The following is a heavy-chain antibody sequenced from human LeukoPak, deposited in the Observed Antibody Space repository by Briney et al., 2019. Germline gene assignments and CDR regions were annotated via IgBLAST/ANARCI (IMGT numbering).Heavy chain of an antibody. Sequence: GGSLRLSCAASGFTFSSYGMRWVRQAPGKGLEWVAVISYDGSNRYYADSVKGRFTISRDNSKNTLYLQMNSLRAEDTAVYYCATNPSAGDYEDYWGQGTLVTVSS. CDR2: ISYDGSNR. J-gene: IGHJ4*02. D-gene: IGHD4-17*01. CDR1: GFTFSSYG. CDR3: ATNPSAGDYEDY. V-gene: IGHV3-30*03.